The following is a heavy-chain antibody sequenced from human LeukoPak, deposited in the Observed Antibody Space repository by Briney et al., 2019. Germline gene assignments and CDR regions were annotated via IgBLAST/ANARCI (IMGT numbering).Heavy chain of an antibody. CDR3: ARGRLLLSAYFDY. D-gene: IGHD3-22*01. CDR1: GGSISSGGYY. V-gene: IGHV4-31*01. CDR2: IYYSGST. J-gene: IGHJ4*02. Sequence: SQTLSLTCTVSGGSISSGGYYCSWVRQHPGEGLEWIGYIYYSGSTYYNPSLKSPITISVDKSKNQFSLNLSSVTAADTAVYYCARGRLLLSAYFDYWGQGTLVTVSS.